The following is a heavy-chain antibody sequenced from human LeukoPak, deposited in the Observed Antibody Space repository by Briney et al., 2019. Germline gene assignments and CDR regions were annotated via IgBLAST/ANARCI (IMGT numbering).Heavy chain of an antibody. V-gene: IGHV4-39*01. Sequence: SETLSLTCTVSGGSITTSSYYWGWIRQPPGKGLEWIGIIYYSGSTYYNPSLKGRVTISVGTSKNQFSLKLSSVTAADTAVYYCARAFRARYFDLWGRGTLVTVSS. CDR2: IYYSGST. CDR1: GGSITTSSYY. D-gene: IGHD2/OR15-2a*01. CDR3: ARAFRARYFDL. J-gene: IGHJ2*01.